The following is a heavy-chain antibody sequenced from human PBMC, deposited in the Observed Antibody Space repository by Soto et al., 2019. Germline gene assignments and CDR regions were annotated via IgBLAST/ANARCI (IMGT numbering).Heavy chain of an antibody. CDR3: AKGAVAGTPTSYYYYGMDV. CDR2: IIPIFGTV. CDR1: GGTFRTYA. V-gene: IGHV1-69*12. J-gene: IGHJ6*02. Sequence: QVQLLQSGAEVKKPGSSVRVSCEASGGTFRTYAISWVRQAPGQGLEWMGEIIPIFGTVNYAQKFQGRVTIPADESTTTVYMDLRSLRSEDTAVYYCAKGAVAGTPTSYYYYGMDVWGQGTTVTVS. D-gene: IGHD6-19*01.